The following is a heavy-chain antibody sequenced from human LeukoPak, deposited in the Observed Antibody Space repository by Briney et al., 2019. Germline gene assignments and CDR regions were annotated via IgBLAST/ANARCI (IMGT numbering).Heavy chain of an antibody. Sequence: ASVKVSCKASGYTFTGYYMHWVRQAPGQGLEWMGWINTNTGNPTYAQGFTGRFVFSLDTSVSTAYLQISTLKPEDTAVYYCARSNTPITIFGVVITYDAFDIWGQGTMVTVSS. V-gene: IGHV7-4-1*02. CDR1: GYTFTGYY. CDR2: INTNTGNP. D-gene: IGHD3-3*01. CDR3: ARSNTPITIFGVVITYDAFDI. J-gene: IGHJ3*02.